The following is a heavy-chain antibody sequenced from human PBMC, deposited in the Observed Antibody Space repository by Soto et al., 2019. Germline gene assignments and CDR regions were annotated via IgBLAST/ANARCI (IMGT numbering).Heavy chain of an antibody. Sequence: ASVKVSCKASGYTFTNFGISWVRQAPGQGLEWMGWISAYNGNTNYAQKFQGRVTMTTDTSTSTAYMEVRSLRFDDTAVYYCARVSLRAKYSSSCYYDYWGQGTLVTVSS. J-gene: IGHJ4*02. D-gene: IGHD6-13*01. CDR3: ARVSLRAKYSSSCYYDY. CDR2: ISAYNGNT. V-gene: IGHV1-18*01. CDR1: GYTFTNFG.